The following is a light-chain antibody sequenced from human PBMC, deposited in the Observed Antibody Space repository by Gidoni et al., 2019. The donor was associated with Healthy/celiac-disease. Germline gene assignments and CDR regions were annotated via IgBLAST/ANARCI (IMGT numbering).Light chain of an antibody. V-gene: IGKV3-11*01. CDR3: QQRSNWPPVT. J-gene: IGKJ5*01. CDR1: QSVSSY. Sequence: IVLTQSPATLSLSPGERATLSCRASQSVSSYLAWYQQKPGQAPRLLIYDASNRATGIPARFSGSGSGTDCTLTISSLEPEDFAVYYCQQRSNWPPVTFGQGTRLEIK. CDR2: DAS.